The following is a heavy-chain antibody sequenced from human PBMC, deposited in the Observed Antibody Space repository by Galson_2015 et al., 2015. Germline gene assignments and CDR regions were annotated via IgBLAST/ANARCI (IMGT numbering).Heavy chain of an antibody. CDR2: TYYRPKWYN. Sequence: CAISGDSVSSNSAAWNWIRQSPSRGLEWLGRTYYRPKWYNDYAVSVKSRITINPDTSKNQFSLQLNSVTPEDTAVYYCARGVGSSGWYVPYYFDYWGQGTLVTVSS. V-gene: IGHV6-1*01. D-gene: IGHD6-19*01. CDR3: ARGVGSSGWYVPYYFDY. J-gene: IGHJ4*02. CDR1: GDSVSSNSAA.